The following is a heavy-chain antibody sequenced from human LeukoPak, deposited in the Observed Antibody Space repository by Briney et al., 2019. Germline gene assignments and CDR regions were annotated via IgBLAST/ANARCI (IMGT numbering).Heavy chain of an antibody. Sequence: SSVKVSCKASGGTFSSYAISWVRQAPGQGLEWMGGIIPIFGTANYAQKFQGRVTITADESTSTAYMELSSLRSEDTAVYHCARVRGSGSYYTHYYYYMDVWGKGTTVTISS. CDR3: ARVRGSGSYYTHYYYYMDV. D-gene: IGHD1-26*01. CDR1: GGTFSSYA. J-gene: IGHJ6*03. CDR2: IIPIFGTA. V-gene: IGHV1-69*01.